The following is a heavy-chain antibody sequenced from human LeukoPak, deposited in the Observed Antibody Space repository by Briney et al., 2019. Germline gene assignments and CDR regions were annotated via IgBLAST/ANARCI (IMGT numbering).Heavy chain of an antibody. D-gene: IGHD3-22*01. V-gene: IGHV3-48*04. CDR3: ARVSSTGYGVSSGLFY. CDR2: ISGRDNIL. CDR1: GFPFSSYS. Sequence: GGSLRLSCAGSGFPFSSYSMNWIRQAPGKGLEWVAYISGRDNILYYAASVKGRFTVSRDNAKTSLPLQLNNLRAEDTAMYYCARVSSTGYGVSSGLFYWGQGTLVTVSS. J-gene: IGHJ4*02.